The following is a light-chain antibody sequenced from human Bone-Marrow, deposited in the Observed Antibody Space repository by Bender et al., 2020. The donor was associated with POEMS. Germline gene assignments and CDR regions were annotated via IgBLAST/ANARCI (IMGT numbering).Light chain of an antibody. CDR2: EGI. CDR3: CSYVGSSTWV. Sequence: QSALTQPASVSGSPGQSITISCTATTSDLEIYNLVSWYQHHPGKAPKLIIFEGIKRPSGLSNRFSGSKSGNTASLTISGLQAEDEADYYCCSYVGSSTWVFGGGTKVTVL. J-gene: IGLJ3*02. V-gene: IGLV2-23*01. CDR1: TSDLEIYNL.